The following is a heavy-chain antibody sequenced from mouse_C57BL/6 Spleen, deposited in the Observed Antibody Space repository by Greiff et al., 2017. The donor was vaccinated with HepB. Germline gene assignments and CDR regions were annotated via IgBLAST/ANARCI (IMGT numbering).Heavy chain of an antibody. Sequence: VQLQQSGPELVKPGASVKISCKASGYAFSSSWMNWVKQRPGKGLEWIGRIYPGDGDTNYNGKFKGKATLTADKSSSTAYMQLSSLTSEDSAVYFCASYYYGSGGYWGQSTTLTVSS. CDR3: ASYYYGSGGY. D-gene: IGHD1-1*01. J-gene: IGHJ2*01. CDR2: IYPGDGDT. V-gene: IGHV1-82*01. CDR1: GYAFSSSW.